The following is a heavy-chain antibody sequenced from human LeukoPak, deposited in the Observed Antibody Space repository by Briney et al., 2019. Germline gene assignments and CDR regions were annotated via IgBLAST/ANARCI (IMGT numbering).Heavy chain of an antibody. CDR1: GYTFTGYY. CDR2: INPSGGST. D-gene: IGHD3-3*01. J-gene: IGHJ6*02. CDR3: ARAILDYDFWSGYYSYYYYGMDV. Sequence: ASVKVSCKASGYTFTGYYMHWVRQAPGQGLEWMGIINPSGGSTSYAQKFQGRVTMTRDTSTSTVYMELSSLRSEDTAVYYCARAILDYDFWSGYYSYYYYGMDVWGQGTTVTVSS. V-gene: IGHV1-46*01.